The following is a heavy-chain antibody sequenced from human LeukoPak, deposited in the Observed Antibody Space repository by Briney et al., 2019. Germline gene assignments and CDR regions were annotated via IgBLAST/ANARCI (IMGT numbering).Heavy chain of an antibody. CDR1: GGSISSYY. D-gene: IGHD5-24*01. Sequence: SETLSLTCTVSGGSISSYYWSWIRQPPGKGLEWIGYIYYSGSTNYNPSLKSRVTISVDTSKNQFSLKLSSVTAADTAVYYCARGMATLPYYFDYWGQGTLVTVSS. CDR3: ARGMATLPYYFDY. CDR2: IYYSGST. V-gene: IGHV4-59*01. J-gene: IGHJ4*02.